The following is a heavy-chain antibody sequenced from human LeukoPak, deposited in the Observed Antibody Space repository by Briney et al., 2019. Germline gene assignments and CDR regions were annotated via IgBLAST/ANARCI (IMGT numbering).Heavy chain of an antibody. D-gene: IGHD2-15*01. Sequence: HPGGSLRLSCAASGFTFSSYAMSWVRQAPGKGLEWVSAISGSGGSTYYADSVKGRFTISRDNSKNTLDLQMNSLRAEDTAVYYCAKVLGLGYCSGGSCYSGFDYWGQGTLVTVSS. J-gene: IGHJ4*02. CDR2: ISGSGGST. CDR1: GFTFSSYA. CDR3: AKVLGLGYCSGGSCYSGFDY. V-gene: IGHV3-23*01.